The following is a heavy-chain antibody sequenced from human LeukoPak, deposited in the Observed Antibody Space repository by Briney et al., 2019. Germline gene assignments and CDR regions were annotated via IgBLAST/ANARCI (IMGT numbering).Heavy chain of an antibody. Sequence: GGSLRLSCAASGFTFSNYGMHWVRQAPGKGLEWVTFIRYDGSNKYYADSVKGRFTISRDNSKNTLYLQMNNLRVEDTAVYYCARDYGLGSYAFDYWGQGTLVTVSS. CDR2: IRYDGSNK. D-gene: IGHD3-10*01. J-gene: IGHJ4*02. CDR1: GFTFSNYG. CDR3: ARDYGLGSYAFDY. V-gene: IGHV3-30*02.